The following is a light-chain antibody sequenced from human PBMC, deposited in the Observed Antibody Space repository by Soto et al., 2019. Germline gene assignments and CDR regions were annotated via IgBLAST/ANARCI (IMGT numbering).Light chain of an antibody. CDR1: LSVTSNF. CDR2: DAS. J-gene: IGKJ1*01. Sequence: EIVLTQSPGTLSLSPGERATLSCRAILSVTSNFIAWYQQKPGQAPRLLLYDASNRATGIPDRFSGSGSGTDFSLTISRLEPEDFAVYYCQQYGSSVWTFGQGTKVEIK. CDR3: QQYGSSVWT. V-gene: IGKV3-20*01.